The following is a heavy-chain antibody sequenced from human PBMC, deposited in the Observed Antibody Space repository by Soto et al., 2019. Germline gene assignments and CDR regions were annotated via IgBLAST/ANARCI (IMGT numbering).Heavy chain of an antibody. CDR1: GFTFSSYA. Sequence: GGSLRLSCAASGFTFSSYAMSWVRQAPGKGLEWVSAISGSGGSTYYADSVKGRFTISRDNSKNTLYLQMNSLRAEDTAVYYCAKDPYFDAASYGGYFQHWGQGTLVTVSS. CDR2: ISGSGGST. D-gene: IGHD4-17*01. CDR3: AKDPYFDAASYGGYFQH. V-gene: IGHV3-23*01. J-gene: IGHJ1*01.